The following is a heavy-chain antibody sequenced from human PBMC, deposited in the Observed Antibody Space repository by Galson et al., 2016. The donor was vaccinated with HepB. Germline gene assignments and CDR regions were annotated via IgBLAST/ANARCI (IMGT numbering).Heavy chain of an antibody. CDR3: AKWADYASGFDY. Sequence: SLRLSRAASGFTFTTYAMCWVRQAPGKGLEWVSASSNSGVSTYYAASVKGRFTIARDNSKNTLYLQMNSLRAEDTAVYYCAKWADYASGFDYWGQGTLVTVSS. CDR1: GFTFTTYA. CDR2: SSNSGVST. J-gene: IGHJ4*01. D-gene: IGHD3-10*01. V-gene: IGHV3-23*01.